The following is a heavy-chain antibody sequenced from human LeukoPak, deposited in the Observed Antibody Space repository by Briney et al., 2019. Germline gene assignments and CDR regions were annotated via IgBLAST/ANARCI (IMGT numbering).Heavy chain of an antibody. CDR2: INPSGGST. J-gene: IGHJ5*02. CDR1: GYTFTSYY. D-gene: IGHD2-15*01. Sequence: GASVKVSCKASGYTFTSYYMHWVRQAPGQGLEWMGIINPSGGSTSYAQKFQGRVTMTRDTSTSTVYMELSSLRSEDTAVYYCAPVLGYCSGGSCYGGFDPWGQGTLVTVSS. V-gene: IGHV1-46*01. CDR3: APVLGYCSGGSCYGGFDP.